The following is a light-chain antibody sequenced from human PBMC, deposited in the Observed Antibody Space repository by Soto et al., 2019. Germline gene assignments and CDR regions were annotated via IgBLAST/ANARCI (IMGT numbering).Light chain of an antibody. Sequence: EIVLTQSPGTLSLSPGERATLSCGASQSVSRNFLAWYQQKTGQAPRLLIYGASNRATGIPDRFSGSGSGTDFTLTISRLEPEDFAVYYCQQFGSSSYTFGQGPKLDIK. CDR1: QSVSRNF. V-gene: IGKV3-20*01. CDR2: GAS. CDR3: QQFGSSSYT. J-gene: IGKJ2*01.